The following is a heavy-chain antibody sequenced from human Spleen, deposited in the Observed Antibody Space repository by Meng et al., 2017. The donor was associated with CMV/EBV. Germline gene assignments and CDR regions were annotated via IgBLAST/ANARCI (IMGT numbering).Heavy chain of an antibody. CDR3: ARGPRPRYCSSTSCYKSNNWFDP. D-gene: IGHD2-2*02. V-gene: IGHV4-34*01. CDR2: INHSGST. CDR1: YY. Sequence: YYGGWIRQPTGKGLECIGEINHSGSTNYNPSLKSRVTISVDTSKNQFSLKLSSVTAADTAVYYCARGPRPRYCSSTSCYKSNNWFDPWGQGTLVTVSS. J-gene: IGHJ5*02.